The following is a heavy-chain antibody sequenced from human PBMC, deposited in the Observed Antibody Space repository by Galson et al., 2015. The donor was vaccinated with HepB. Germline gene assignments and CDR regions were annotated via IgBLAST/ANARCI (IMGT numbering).Heavy chain of an antibody. D-gene: IGHD1-1*01. CDR2: IYYSGST. CDR1: GGSISSSSYY. CDR3: ARTGNGDAFDI. J-gene: IGHJ3*02. Sequence: TLSLTCTVSGGSISSSSYYWGWIRQPPGKGLEWFGSIYYSGSTYYNPSLKSRVTISVDTSKNQFSLKLSSVTAADTAVYYCARTGNGDAFDIWGQGTMVTVSS. V-gene: IGHV4-39*01.